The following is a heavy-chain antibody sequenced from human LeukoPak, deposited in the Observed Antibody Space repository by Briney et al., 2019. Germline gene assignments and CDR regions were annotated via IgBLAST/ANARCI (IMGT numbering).Heavy chain of an antibody. CDR1: GGSISSGGYS. V-gene: IGHV4-30-2*01. D-gene: IGHD6-13*01. Sequence: SQTLSLTCAVSGGSISSGGYSWSWIRQPPGKGLEWIGYIYHSGSTYYNPSLKSRVIISVDRSKNQFSLKLTSVTAADTASYYCARGGIAAAGRSPFDWWGQGTLVTVSS. J-gene: IGHJ4*02. CDR2: IYHSGST. CDR3: ARGGIAAAGRSPFDW.